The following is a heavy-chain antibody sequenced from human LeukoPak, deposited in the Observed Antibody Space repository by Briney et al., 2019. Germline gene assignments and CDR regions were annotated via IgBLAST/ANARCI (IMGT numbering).Heavy chain of an antibody. V-gene: IGHV4-31*03. CDR2: IYYSGST. Sequence: SETLSLICTVSGGSISSGGYYWSWIRQHPGKGLEWIGYIYYSGSTYYNPSLKSRVTISVDTSKNQFSLKLSSVTAADTAVYYCARDRYYYDSSGYFAPQAFDIWGQGTMVTVSS. CDR3: ARDRYYYDSSGYFAPQAFDI. J-gene: IGHJ3*02. D-gene: IGHD3-22*01. CDR1: GGSISSGGYY.